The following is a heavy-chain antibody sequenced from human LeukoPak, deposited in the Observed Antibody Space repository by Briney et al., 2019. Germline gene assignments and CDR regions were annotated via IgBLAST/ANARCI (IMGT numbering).Heavy chain of an antibody. CDR1: GGSISSSSYY. CDR2: IYTSGSA. D-gene: IGHD2-8*02. CDR3: ARSGPYYYYYYMDV. Sequence: SETLSLTCTVSGGSISSSSYYWGWIRQPAGKGLEWIGRIYTSGSANYNPSLKSRVTISVDTSKNQFSLKLSSVTAADTAVYYCARSGPYYYYYYMDVWGKGTTVTISS. V-gene: IGHV4-61*02. J-gene: IGHJ6*03.